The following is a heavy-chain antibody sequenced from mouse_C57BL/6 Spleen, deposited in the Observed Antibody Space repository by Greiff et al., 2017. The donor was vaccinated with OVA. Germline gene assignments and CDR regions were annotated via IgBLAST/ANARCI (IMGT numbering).Heavy chain of an antibody. CDR1: GYAFTNYL. J-gene: IGHJ2*01. CDR2: INPGSGGT. D-gene: IGHD6-1*01. CDR3: GRMEAGRNLDY. V-gene: IGHV1-54*01. Sequence: QVQLQQSGAELVRPGTSVKVSCKASGYAFTNYLIEWVKQRPGQGLEWIGVINPGSGGTNYNEKFKGKATLTADKSSSTAYMQLSSLTSEDSAVYFCGRMEAGRNLDYWGQGTTLTVSS.